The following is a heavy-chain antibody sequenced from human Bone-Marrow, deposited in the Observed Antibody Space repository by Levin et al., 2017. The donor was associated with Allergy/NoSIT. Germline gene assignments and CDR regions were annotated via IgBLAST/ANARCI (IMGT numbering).Heavy chain of an antibody. CDR3: ARIARTPGDDEIDY. J-gene: IGHJ4*02. D-gene: IGHD4-17*01. Sequence: SETLSLTCTVSGGSISSGDYYWSWIRQPPGKGLEWIGYIYYSGSTYYNPSLKSRVTISVDTSKNQFSLKLSSVTAADTAVYYCARIARTPGDDEIDYWGQGTLVTVSS. CDR2: IYYSGST. CDR1: GGSISSGDYY. V-gene: IGHV4-30-4*01.